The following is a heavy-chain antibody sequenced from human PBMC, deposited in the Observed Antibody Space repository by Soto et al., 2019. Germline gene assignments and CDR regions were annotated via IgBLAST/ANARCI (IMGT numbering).Heavy chain of an antibody. CDR1: GYSFTSYW. CDR3: ARLAAAGTFQYYYYGMDV. D-gene: IGHD6-13*01. V-gene: IGHV5-10-1*01. Sequence: GESLKISCKGSGYSFTSYWISWVRQMPGKGLEWMGRIDPSDSYTNYSPSFQGHVTISADKSISTAYLQWSSLKASDTAMYYCARLAAAGTFQYYYYGMDVWGQGTTVTVSS. CDR2: IDPSDSYT. J-gene: IGHJ6*02.